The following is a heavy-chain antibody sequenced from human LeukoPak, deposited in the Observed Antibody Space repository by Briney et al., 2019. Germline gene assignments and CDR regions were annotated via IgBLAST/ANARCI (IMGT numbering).Heavy chain of an antibody. V-gene: IGHV3-21*01. CDR3: VREGTVAGFDY. Sequence: GGSLTLSCAASGFIFSSCSMNGLRRAPGKALEWVSFVSISSNYIYYADSVKGRFTISRDNAKNSLYLQMNSLRAEDTAVFHCVREGTVAGFDYWGQGTLVTVSS. D-gene: IGHD6-19*01. CDR1: GFIFSSCS. CDR2: VSISSNYI. J-gene: IGHJ4*02.